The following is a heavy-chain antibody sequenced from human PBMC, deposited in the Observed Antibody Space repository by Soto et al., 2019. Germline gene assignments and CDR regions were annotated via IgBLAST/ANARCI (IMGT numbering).Heavy chain of an antibody. V-gene: IGHV3-11*01. CDR2: ISSSGHNI. Sequence: PGGSLRLSCAASGFGFSDYYMSWIRQAPGKGLEWVSYISSSGHNIYYADSLKGRFTISRDNAKNSLYVQMHSLRAEDTAVYYCARGGYSYGYFDYWGQGTLVTVSA. CDR3: ARGGYSYGYFDY. D-gene: IGHD5-18*01. CDR1: GFGFSDYY. J-gene: IGHJ4*02.